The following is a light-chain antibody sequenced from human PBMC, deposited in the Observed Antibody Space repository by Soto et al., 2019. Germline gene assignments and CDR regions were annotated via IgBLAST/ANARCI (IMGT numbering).Light chain of an antibody. CDR2: EVT. Sequence: QSVLTQPASVSGSPGQSITISCTGTSSDVGGYNSVSWYQQHPGKAPKLMIYEVTNRPSGVSTRFSGSKSGNTASLTISGLQDADEAEYYCSSYVGAATYVFGSGTQVTVL. J-gene: IGLJ1*01. CDR3: SSYVGAATYV. V-gene: IGLV2-14*01. CDR1: SSDVGGYNS.